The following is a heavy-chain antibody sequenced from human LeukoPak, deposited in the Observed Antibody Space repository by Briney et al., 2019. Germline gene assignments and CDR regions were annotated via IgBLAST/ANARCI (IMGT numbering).Heavy chain of an antibody. Sequence: PGGSLRLSCAASGFTFSSYEMNWVRQAPGKGLEWVSYISSSGSTIYYADSVKGRFTISRDNSKNTLYLQMNSLRAEDTAVYYCAATRRRGSYRSFYFDYWGQGTLVTVSS. V-gene: IGHV3-48*03. J-gene: IGHJ4*02. CDR1: GFTFSSYE. D-gene: IGHD3-16*02. CDR3: AATRRRGSYRSFYFDY. CDR2: ISSSGSTI.